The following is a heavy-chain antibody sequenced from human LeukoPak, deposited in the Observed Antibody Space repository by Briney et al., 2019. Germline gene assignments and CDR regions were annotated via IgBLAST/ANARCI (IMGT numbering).Heavy chain of an antibody. CDR2: IRSKANGYAT. Sequence: PGGSLTLSCAASGFTFSGSAMHWVRQASGKGLEWVGRIRSKANGYATAYAASVKGRFTISRDDSKNTAYLQMNSLKTEDTAVYYCTRYAETYCSGGSCYPRAFDIWGQGTMVTVSS. CDR3: TRYAETYCSGGSCYPRAFDI. V-gene: IGHV3-73*01. D-gene: IGHD2-15*01. J-gene: IGHJ3*02. CDR1: GFTFSGSA.